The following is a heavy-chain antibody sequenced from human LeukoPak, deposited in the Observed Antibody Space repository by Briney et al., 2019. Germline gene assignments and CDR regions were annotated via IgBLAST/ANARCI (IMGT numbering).Heavy chain of an antibody. CDR1: GGSFSGYY. Sequence: PSETLSLTCAVYGGSFSGYYWSWIRQPPGKGLEWIGEINHSGSTNYNPSLKSRVTISVDTSKNQFSLKLSSVTAADTAVYYCARDYYGSGCFNWFDPWGQGTLVTVSS. J-gene: IGHJ5*02. D-gene: IGHD3-10*01. V-gene: IGHV4-34*01. CDR3: ARDYYGSGCFNWFDP. CDR2: INHSGST.